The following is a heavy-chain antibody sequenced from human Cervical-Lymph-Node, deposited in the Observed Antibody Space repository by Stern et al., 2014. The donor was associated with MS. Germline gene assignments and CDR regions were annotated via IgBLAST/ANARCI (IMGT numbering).Heavy chain of an antibody. CDR3: ARDMSDFWSDYGHNWFDP. CDR1: GYTFTKYL. CDR2: INSNAVAP. J-gene: IGHJ5*02. V-gene: IGHV7-4-1*02. D-gene: IGHD3-3*01. Sequence: VQLVQSGSELKKPGASVTVSCKASGYTFTKYLIHWVRQAPGQGLEWMGWINSNAVAPMLARDFAGRFVFSVDTSVTTAYLQISRLKTEDTAVYYCARDMSDFWSDYGHNWFDPWGQGTLVTVSS.